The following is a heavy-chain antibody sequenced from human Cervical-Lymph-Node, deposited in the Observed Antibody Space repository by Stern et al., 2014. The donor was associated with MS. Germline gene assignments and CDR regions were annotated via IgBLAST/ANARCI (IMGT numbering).Heavy chain of an antibody. J-gene: IGHJ3*02. CDR2: LDWNNEK. Sequence: QVTLRESGPALVRPTQTLTLTCTFSGFSLSTNTMRVNWLRQPPGKALEWLARLDWNNEKFYRTSMRTRPELSKDTSANKVGITMTNLDPVDTSTYYCALSIPVAVNHAFHIWGQGTVVTVSS. CDR1: GFSLSTNTMR. D-gene: IGHD6-19*01. CDR3: ALSIPVAVNHAFHI. V-gene: IGHV2-70*04.